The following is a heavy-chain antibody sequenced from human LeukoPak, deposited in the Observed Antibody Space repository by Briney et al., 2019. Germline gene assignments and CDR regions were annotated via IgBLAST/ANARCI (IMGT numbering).Heavy chain of an antibody. CDR3: ARGLDDFWSGIPFDY. J-gene: IGHJ4*02. Sequence: GESLKISCKGSGYSFTSYWIGWVRQMPGKGLEWMGIIYPGDSDTRYSPSFQGQVTISADKSISTAYLQWSSLKASDTAMYYCARGLDDFWSGIPFDYWGQGTLVTVSS. V-gene: IGHV5-51*01. CDR1: GYSFTSYW. D-gene: IGHD3-3*01. CDR2: IYPGDSDT.